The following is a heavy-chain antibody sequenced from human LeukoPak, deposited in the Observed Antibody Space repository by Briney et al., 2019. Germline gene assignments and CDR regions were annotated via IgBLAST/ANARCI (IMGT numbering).Heavy chain of an antibody. CDR3: ARDSDGILFDY. D-gene: IGHD2-15*01. CDR2: VNREGTTT. CDR1: GFTFNTYW. J-gene: IGHJ4*02. V-gene: IGHV3-74*03. Sequence: GGSLRLSCAASGFTFNTYWMHWVRQAPGKGLVWVARVNREGTTTAYADSVKGRFIISRDNSKNTLYLQMNNLRAEDTAVYYCARDSDGILFDYWGQGTPVTVSS.